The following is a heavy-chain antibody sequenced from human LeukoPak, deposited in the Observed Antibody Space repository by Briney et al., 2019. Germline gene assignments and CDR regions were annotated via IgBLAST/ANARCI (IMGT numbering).Heavy chain of an antibody. V-gene: IGHV4-34*01. CDR3: ARLGFFSSGAVVTQEDY. D-gene: IGHD4-23*01. J-gene: IGHJ4*02. CDR2: INHSGST. Sequence: ASETLSLTCAVYGGSFSGYYWSWIRQPPGKGLEWIGEINHSGSTNYNPSLKSRVTISVDTSKNQFSLKLSSVTAADTAVYYCARLGFFSSGAVVTQEDYWGQGTLVTVSS. CDR1: GGSFSGYY.